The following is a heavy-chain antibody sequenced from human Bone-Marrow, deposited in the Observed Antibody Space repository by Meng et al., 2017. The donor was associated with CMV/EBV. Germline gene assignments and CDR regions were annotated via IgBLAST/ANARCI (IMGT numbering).Heavy chain of an antibody. D-gene: IGHD3-10*01. CDR1: GGSFSGYY. CDR3: AREGYKITMVRGALSAGDDY. J-gene: IGHJ4*02. Sequence: SETLSLTCAVYGGSFSGYYWSWIRQPPGKGLEWIGEINHSGSTYYNPSLKSRVTISVDTSKNQFSLKLSSVTAADTAVYYCAREGYKITMVRGALSAGDDYWGQGTLVTVSS. CDR2: INHSGST. V-gene: IGHV4-34*01.